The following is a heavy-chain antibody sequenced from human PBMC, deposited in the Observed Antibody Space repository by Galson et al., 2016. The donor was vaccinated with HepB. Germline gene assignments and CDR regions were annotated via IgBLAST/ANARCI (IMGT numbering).Heavy chain of an antibody. CDR3: ARGRLPMGSTPPPNFQH. V-gene: IGHV1-18*01. D-gene: IGHD1-26*01. CDR2: FSTYHRIT. CDR1: GYTFTDYG. Sequence: SVKVSCKASGYTFTDYGITWLRQAPGQGPEWMGWFSTYHRITQYAQKFQDRVIMTTDTTTTTAYMELRSLTSDDPAVYYCARGRLPMGSTPPPNFQHWGQGTRVIVSS. J-gene: IGHJ1*01.